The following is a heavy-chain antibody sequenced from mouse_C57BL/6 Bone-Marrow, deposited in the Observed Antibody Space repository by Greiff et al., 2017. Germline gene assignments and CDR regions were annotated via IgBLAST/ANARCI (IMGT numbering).Heavy chain of an antibody. V-gene: IGHV5-6*02. CDR3: ARHGGYKDCFDY. Sequence: DVKLVESGGDLVKPGGSLKLSCAASGFTFSSYGMSWVRQTPDKRLEWVATISSGGSYTYYPDSVKGRFTISRDKAKTTLYLQMSMLKSEDTAMYYCARHGGYKDCFDYWGQGTTLTVSS. CDR2: ISSGGSYT. D-gene: IGHD1-3*01. CDR1: GFTFSSYG. J-gene: IGHJ2*01.